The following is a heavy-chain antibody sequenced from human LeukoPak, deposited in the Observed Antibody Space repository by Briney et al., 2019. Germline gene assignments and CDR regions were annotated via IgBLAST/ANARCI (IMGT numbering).Heavy chain of an antibody. CDR3: ARDAQRGFDYSNSLRY. CDR1: GFTFSHHG. D-gene: IGHD4-11*01. V-gene: IGHV3-33*01. J-gene: IGHJ4*01. Sequence: PGGSLRLSCAASGFTFSHHGMHWVRQAPGKGLEWVAVIWSDGSNCVYAGPVKGRFTISRDNSQNTVFLQMNSLSAEDTAIYYCARDAQRGFDYSNSLRYWGHGTLVTVSS. CDR2: IWSDGSNC.